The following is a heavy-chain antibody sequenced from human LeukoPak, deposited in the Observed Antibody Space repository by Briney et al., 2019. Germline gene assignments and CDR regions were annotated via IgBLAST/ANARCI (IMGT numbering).Heavy chain of an antibody. V-gene: IGHV1-2*02. Sequence: ASVTVSCKASGYTFTGYYMHWVRQAPGQGLEWMGWINPNSGGTNYAQKFQGRVTMTRDTSISTAYMEMSRLRSDDTAVYYCARDLYGSSSWPNFDYWGQGTLVTVSS. CDR2: INPNSGGT. D-gene: IGHD6-13*01. CDR1: GYTFTGYY. J-gene: IGHJ4*02. CDR3: ARDLYGSSSWPNFDY.